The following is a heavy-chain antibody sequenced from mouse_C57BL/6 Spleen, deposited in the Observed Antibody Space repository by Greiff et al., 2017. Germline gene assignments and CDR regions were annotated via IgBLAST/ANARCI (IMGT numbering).Heavy chain of an antibody. V-gene: IGHV5-16*01. J-gene: IGHJ1*03. CDR3: ARAADYCVSSFDV. D-gene: IGHD1-1*01. CDR2: INSDGSST. CDR1: GFTFSDYY. Sequence: EVKLVESEGGLVQPGSSMKLSCTASGFTFSDYYMAWVRQVPEKGLEWVANINSDGSSTYYLDSLKSRFIISRDNAKNILYLQMSSLESEDTATYYCARAADYCVSSFDVWGTGTTVTVSS.